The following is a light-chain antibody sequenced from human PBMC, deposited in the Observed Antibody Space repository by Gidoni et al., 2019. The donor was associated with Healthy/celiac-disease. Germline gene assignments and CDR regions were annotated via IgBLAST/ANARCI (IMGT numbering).Light chain of an antibody. CDR2: DVS. CDR1: SSDVGGYNY. V-gene: IGLV2-11*01. J-gene: IGLJ3*02. Sequence: QSALTQPRSVSGSPGQSVTISCTGTSSDVGGYNYVSWYQQHPGKAPQRMIYDVSKRPSGVPDRFSGSKSGNTASLAISGLQAEDEADYYCCSYAGSYNWVFGGGTKLTVL. CDR3: CSYAGSYNWV.